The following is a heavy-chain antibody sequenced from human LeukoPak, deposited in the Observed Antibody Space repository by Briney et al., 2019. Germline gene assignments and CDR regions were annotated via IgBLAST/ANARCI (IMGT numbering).Heavy chain of an antibody. D-gene: IGHD2-2*01. V-gene: IGHV4-34*01. CDR1: GGSFSGYY. CDR3: ARVARCTSCFDVDY. CDR2: INHSGST. J-gene: IGHJ4*02. Sequence: SETLSLTCAVYGGSFSGYYWSWIRQPPGKGLEWIGEINHSGSTNYNPSLKSRVTISVDTSKNQFSLKLSSVTAADTAVYYCARVARCTSCFDVDYWGQGTLVTVSS.